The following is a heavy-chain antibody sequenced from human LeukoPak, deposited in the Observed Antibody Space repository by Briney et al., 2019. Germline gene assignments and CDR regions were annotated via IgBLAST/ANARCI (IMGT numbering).Heavy chain of an antibody. J-gene: IGHJ4*02. V-gene: IGHV3-20*04. CDR3: ARFPITMVRGEYYFDY. D-gene: IGHD3-10*01. CDR2: INWNGGST. Sequence: GGSLRLSCTASGFTFSTYSMNWVRQAPGKGLEWVSGINWNGGSTGYADSVKGRFTISRDNAKNSLYLQMNSLRAEDTALYYCARFPITMVRGEYYFDYWGQGTLVTVSS. CDR1: GFTFSTYS.